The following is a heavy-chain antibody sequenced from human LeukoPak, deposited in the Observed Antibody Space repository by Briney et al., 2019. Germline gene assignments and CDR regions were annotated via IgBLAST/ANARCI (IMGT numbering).Heavy chain of an antibody. D-gene: IGHD4-17*01. CDR2: IGSGSDTI. Sequence: GGSLILSCAASGFTFSDYNMNWVRQAPGKGLEWVSYIGSGSDTIYADSVKGRFSISRDNAKNSLYLQMTSLRDEDTAVYYCARTMTTVTSFDYWGQGTLVTVSS. CDR1: GFTFSDYN. V-gene: IGHV3-48*02. J-gene: IGHJ4*02. CDR3: ARTMTTVTSFDY.